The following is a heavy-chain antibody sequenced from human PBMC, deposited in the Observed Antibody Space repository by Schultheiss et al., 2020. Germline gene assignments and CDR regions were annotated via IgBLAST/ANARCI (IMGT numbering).Heavy chain of an antibody. J-gene: IGHJ6*02. V-gene: IGHV5-10-1*01. CDR2: IDPSDSNT. CDR3: ARHGLELGPDNYYFNMDV. CDR1: GYIFTSYW. D-gene: IGHD3/OR15-3a*01. Sequence: GSLRLSCKGFGYIFTSYWITWVRQMPGKGPEWMGRIDPSDSNTNYSPSFQGHVTISADKSISTAYLQWSRLKASDTATYYCARHGLELGPDNYYFNMDVWGQGTTVTVSS.